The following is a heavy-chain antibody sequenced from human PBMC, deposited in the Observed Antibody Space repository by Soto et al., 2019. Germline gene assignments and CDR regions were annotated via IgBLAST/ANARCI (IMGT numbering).Heavy chain of an antibody. Sequence: QVQLVESGGGVVQPGRSLRLSCAASGFTFSSYGMFWVRQAPGRGLEWVAFISYDGSDKCSDSVKGRVTISRDNSKNTLDLQMNSLRAEDTAVYYCAKGSYSGRYSDFDCWGQGTLVTVSS. CDR3: AKGSYSGRYSDFDC. CDR2: ISYDGSDK. D-gene: IGHD1-26*01. J-gene: IGHJ4*02. V-gene: IGHV3-30*18. CDR1: GFTFSSYG.